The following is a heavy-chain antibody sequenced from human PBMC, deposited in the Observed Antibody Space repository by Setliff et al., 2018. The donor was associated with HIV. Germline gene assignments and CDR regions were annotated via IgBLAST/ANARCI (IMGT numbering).Heavy chain of an antibody. J-gene: IGHJ4*02. CDR2: INHTGNT. CDR3: ARGKGGLVGPAEFDY. D-gene: IGHD1-26*01. CDR1: GGSFSGYH. V-gene: IGHV4-34*01. Sequence: LETLSLTCAVYGGSFSGYHWNWIRQFPGKGLEWIGEINHTGNTQYNPSLKSRVTMSEETSKNQFSLKLKSVTAADTAIYFCARGKGGLVGPAEFDYWGPGTLVTVSS.